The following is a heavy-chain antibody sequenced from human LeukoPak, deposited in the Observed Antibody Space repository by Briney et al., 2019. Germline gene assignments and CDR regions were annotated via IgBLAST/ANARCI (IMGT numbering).Heavy chain of an antibody. CDR3: VRDLGRFDS. CDR2: IYSTGST. CDR1: GVSISSYY. V-gene: IGHV4-4*07. J-gene: IGHJ5*01. Sequence: PSETLSLTCTVSGVSISSYYWSWIRQPAGKGLEWIGRIYSTGSTNYNPSLKSRVTMSVDRSKNQFSLRVSSVTAADTAVYFCVRDLGRFDSWGQGALVLVSS.